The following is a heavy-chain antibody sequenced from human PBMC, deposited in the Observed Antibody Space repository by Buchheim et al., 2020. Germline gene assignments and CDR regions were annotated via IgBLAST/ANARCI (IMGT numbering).Heavy chain of an antibody. D-gene: IGHD3-22*01. CDR3: AREWVVTFDY. CDR1: GVTFSSYW. CDR2: IRQDGSER. Sequence: EVQVVESGGGLVQPGGSLRLSCAASGVTFSSYWMTWVRQAPGKGLEWVAYIRQDGSERYYVDSVKGRFTISRDSAKNTLYLQMNSLRAEDTAVYYCAREWVVTFDYWGQGTL. J-gene: IGHJ4*02. V-gene: IGHV3-7*01.